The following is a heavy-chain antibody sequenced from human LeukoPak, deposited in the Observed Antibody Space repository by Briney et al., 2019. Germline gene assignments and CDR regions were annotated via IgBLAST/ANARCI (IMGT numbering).Heavy chain of an antibody. Sequence: ASVKVSCKASGYTFTSYYMHWVRQAPGQGLEWMGIINPSGGSTSYAQKFQGRVTMTRDMSTSTVYMELSSLRSEDTAVYYCAATTVTTRYYYYMDVWGKGTTVTVSS. CDR2: INPSGGST. V-gene: IGHV1-46*01. D-gene: IGHD4-17*01. CDR3: AATTVTTRYYYYMDV. J-gene: IGHJ6*03. CDR1: GYTFTSYY.